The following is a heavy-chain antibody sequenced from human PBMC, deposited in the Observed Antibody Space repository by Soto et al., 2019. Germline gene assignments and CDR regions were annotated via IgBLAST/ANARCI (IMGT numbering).Heavy chain of an antibody. J-gene: IGHJ4*02. CDR2: ISSSSSYI. CDR1: GFTFSSYS. Sequence: GESLKISCAASGFTFSSYSMNWVRQAPGKGLEWVSSISSSSSYIYYADSVKGRFTISRDNAKNSLYLQMNSLRAEDTAVYYCARDREYSSSSDYFDYWGQGTLVTVSS. CDR3: ARDREYSSSSDYFDY. V-gene: IGHV3-21*01. D-gene: IGHD6-6*01.